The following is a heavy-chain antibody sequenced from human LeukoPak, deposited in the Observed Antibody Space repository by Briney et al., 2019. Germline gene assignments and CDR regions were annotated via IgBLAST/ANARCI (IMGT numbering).Heavy chain of an antibody. D-gene: IGHD3-9*01. CDR2: IIPIFGTA. V-gene: IGHV1-69*05. Sequence: SVKVSCKASGGAFSSYAISWVRQAPGQGLEWMGRIIPIFGTANYAQKFQGRVTITTDESTSTAYMELSSLRSEDTAVYYCAREGAWDYDILTGTNWFDPWGQGTLVTVSS. CDR3: AREGAWDYDILTGTNWFDP. CDR1: GGAFSSYA. J-gene: IGHJ5*02.